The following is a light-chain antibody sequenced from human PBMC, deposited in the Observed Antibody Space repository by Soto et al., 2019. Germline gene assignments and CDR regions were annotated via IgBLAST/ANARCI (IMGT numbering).Light chain of an antibody. CDR1: SSDVGGYNY. J-gene: IGLJ2*01. V-gene: IGLV2-8*01. CDR2: EVS. Sequence: LTQPPSASGSPGQSVTISCIGTSSDVGGYNYVSWYQQHPGKAPKLMIYEVSKRPSGVPDRFSGSKSGNTASLTVSGLQAEDEADYYCSSYAASNNLGVFGGGTKVTVL. CDR3: SSYAASNNLGV.